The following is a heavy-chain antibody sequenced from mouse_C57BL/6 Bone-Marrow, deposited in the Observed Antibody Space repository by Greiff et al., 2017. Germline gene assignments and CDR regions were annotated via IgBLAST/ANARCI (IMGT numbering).Heavy chain of an antibody. CDR1: GFTFTDYE. J-gene: IGHJ3*01. CDR2: IDPETGGT. V-gene: IGHV1-15*01. Sequence: QVQLQQSGAELVRPGASVTLSCKASGFTFTDYEMHWVKQTPVHGLEWIGAIDPETGGTAYNQKFKGKAILTTYKSSSTAYMDLRSLTSYDSAVYYCTKLFAYWGQGTLVTVSA. CDR3: TKLFAY.